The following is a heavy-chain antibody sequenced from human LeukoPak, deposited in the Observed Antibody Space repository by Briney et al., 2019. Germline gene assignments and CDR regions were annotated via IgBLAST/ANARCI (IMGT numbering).Heavy chain of an antibody. Sequence: GGSLRLSCAASGFTFSSYFMNWVRQAPGKGLEWVAKIHPDGSDKYYVDSVKGRFTISRDNAKSSLHLQMNSLRAEDTAVYYCAKGPSYWDCWGRGTLVTVSS. CDR2: IHPDGSDK. J-gene: IGHJ4*02. CDR1: GFTFSSYF. CDR3: AKGPSYWDC. D-gene: IGHD3-10*01. V-gene: IGHV3-7*05.